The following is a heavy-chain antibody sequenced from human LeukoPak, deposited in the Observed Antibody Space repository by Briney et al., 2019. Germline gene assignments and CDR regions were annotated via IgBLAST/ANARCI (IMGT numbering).Heavy chain of an antibody. J-gene: IGHJ4*02. Sequence: SETLPVTCTVAGGSISCYYWSSIRQPPFPCLALIGYIYYSGSTNYNPSLKSRVTISVDTSKNQFSLKLSSVTAADTAVYYCARLIVAGSYSVQDYWGQGTLVTVSS. CDR1: GGSISCYY. V-gene: IGHV4-59*12. D-gene: IGHD5-12*01. CDR3: ARLIVAGSYSVQDY. CDR2: IYYSGST.